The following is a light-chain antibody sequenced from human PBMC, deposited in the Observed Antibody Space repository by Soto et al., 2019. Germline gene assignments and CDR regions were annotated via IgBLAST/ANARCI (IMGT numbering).Light chain of an antibody. J-gene: IGKJ5*01. CDR2: DAS. CDR3: QQRSNWPSIT. V-gene: IGKV3-11*01. Sequence: EMGLTQSPATQSLSPGERATLSCRASQSVSSYLAWYQQKPGQAPRLLIYDASNRATGIPARFSGSGSGTDFTLTISSLEPEDFAVNYCQQRSNWPSITFGQETRLEIK. CDR1: QSVSSY.